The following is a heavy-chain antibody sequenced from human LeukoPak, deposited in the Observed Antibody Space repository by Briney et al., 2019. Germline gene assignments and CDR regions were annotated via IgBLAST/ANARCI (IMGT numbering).Heavy chain of an antibody. CDR2: INWNGGST. J-gene: IGHJ4*02. V-gene: IGHV3-20*04. Sequence: GGSLRLSCAASGFTFDDYGMSWVRQAPGKGLEWVSGINWNGGSTGYADSVKGRLTISRDNAKNSLYLQMNSLRAEDTALYFRARADRDLFFDFGGQGTLVTVSS. CDR3: ARADRDLFFDF. CDR1: GFTFDDYG.